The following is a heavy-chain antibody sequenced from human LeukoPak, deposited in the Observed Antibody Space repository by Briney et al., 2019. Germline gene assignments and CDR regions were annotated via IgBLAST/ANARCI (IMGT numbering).Heavy chain of an antibody. V-gene: IGHV1-18*01. J-gene: IGHJ6*02. CDR3: ARDLRWKLHYSGMDV. Sequence: ASVKVSCKASGYTFTSYGISWVRQAPGEGLEWMGWISAYNGNTNYAQKLQGRVTMTTDTSTSTTSMELRSLRSDDTAVYSCARDLRWKLHYSGMDVWGQGTTVPVS. D-gene: IGHD4-23*01. CDR1: GYTFTSYG. CDR2: ISAYNGNT.